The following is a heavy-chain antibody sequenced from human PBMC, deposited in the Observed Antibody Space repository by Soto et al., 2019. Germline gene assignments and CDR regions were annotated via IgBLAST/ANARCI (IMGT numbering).Heavy chain of an antibody. CDR2: ISSSGSTI. D-gene: IGHD6-19*01. CDR3: ASVEQWRLDAFDI. J-gene: IGHJ3*02. Sequence: PGGSLRLSCAASGFTFSSYEMNWVRQAPGKGLEWVSYISSSGSTIYYADSVKGRFTISRDNAKNSLYLQMNSLRAEDTAVYYCASVEQWRLDAFDIWGQGTMVTVSS. CDR1: GFTFSSYE. V-gene: IGHV3-48*03.